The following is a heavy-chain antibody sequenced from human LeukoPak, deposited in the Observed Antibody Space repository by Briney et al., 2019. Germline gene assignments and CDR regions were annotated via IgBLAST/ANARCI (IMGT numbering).Heavy chain of an antibody. CDR3: AREAYYDSSGYFDY. Sequence: GGSLRLSCAASGSTFSSYWMHWVRQAPGKGLVWVSRINSDGSSTSYADSVKGRFTISRDNAKNTLYLQMNSLRAEDTAVYYCAREAYYDSSGYFDYWGQGTLVTVSS. V-gene: IGHV3-74*01. CDR2: INSDGSST. CDR1: GSTFSSYW. J-gene: IGHJ4*02. D-gene: IGHD3-22*01.